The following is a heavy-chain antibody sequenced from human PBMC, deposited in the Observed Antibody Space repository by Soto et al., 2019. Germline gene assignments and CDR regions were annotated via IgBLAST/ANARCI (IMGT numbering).Heavy chain of an antibody. J-gene: IGHJ5*02. CDR2: INAYNGNT. V-gene: IGHV1-18*01. D-gene: IGHD6-13*01. CDR3: ARDRGIAAAGWFDP. Sequence: ASVKVSCKASGYTFTSYGISWVRQAPGQGLEWMGWINAYNGNTNYAQKLQGRVTMTTDTSTSTAYMELRSLRSDDTAVYYCARDRGIAAAGWFDPWGQGTLVTVSS. CDR1: GYTFTSYG.